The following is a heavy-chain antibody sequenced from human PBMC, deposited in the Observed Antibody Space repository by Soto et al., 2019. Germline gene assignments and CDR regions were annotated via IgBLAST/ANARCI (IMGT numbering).Heavy chain of an antibody. J-gene: IGHJ5*02. CDR3: ARDTLGYCSSTSCLGGWFDP. CDR1: GGSISSGGYY. CDR2: IYYSGST. V-gene: IGHV4-31*03. D-gene: IGHD2-2*01. Sequence: SDTLSLTCTVSGGSISSGGYYWSWIRQHPGKGLEWIGYIYYSGSTYYNPSLKSRVTISVDTSKNQFSLKLSSVTAADTAVYYCARDTLGYCSSTSCLGGWFDPWGQGTLVTVSS.